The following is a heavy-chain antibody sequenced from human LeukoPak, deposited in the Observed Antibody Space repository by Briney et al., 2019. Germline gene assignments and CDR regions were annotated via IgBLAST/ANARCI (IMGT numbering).Heavy chain of an antibody. V-gene: IGHV3-53*05. Sequence: SGGSLRLSCAASGFTVSSNYMSWVRQAPGKGLEWVSVIYSGGSTYYADSVKGRFTISRDNSKNTLYLQMNSLRAEDTAVYYCAKALISTKAAPQLRAPIYYYGMDVWGRGTTVTVSS. CDR2: IYSGGST. D-gene: IGHD6-13*01. CDR3: AKALISTKAAPQLRAPIYYYGMDV. CDR1: GFTVSSNY. J-gene: IGHJ6*02.